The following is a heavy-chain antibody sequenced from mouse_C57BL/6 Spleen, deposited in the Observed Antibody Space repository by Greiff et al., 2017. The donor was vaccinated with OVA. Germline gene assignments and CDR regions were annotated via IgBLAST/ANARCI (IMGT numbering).Heavy chain of an antibody. CDR2: ISYDGSN. J-gene: IGHJ4*01. CDR1: GYSITSGYY. D-gene: IGHD2-3*01. V-gene: IGHV3-6*01. CDR3: ARGGDGYYDAMDY. Sequence: DVQLQESGPGLVKPSQSLSLTCSVTGYSITSGYYWNWIRQFPGNKLEWMGYISYDGSNNYNPSLKNRISITRDTSKNQFFLKLNSVTTEDTATYYCARGGDGYYDAMDYWGQGTSVTVSS.